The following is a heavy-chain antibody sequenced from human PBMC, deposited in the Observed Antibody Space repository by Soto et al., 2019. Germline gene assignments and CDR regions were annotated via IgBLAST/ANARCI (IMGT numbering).Heavy chain of an antibody. CDR3: GKASSSNSWSPIDY. Sequence: SLRLSCAASGFTLDDYAMHWVRQIPGKGLQWVSGISWSTSSIGYGASLRGRFLISRDNANNSLNLQMNDLRPEDTALYYCGKASSSNSWSPIDYWGQGTMVTVSS. D-gene: IGHD3-3*01. V-gene: IGHV3-9*01. CDR2: ISWSTSSI. CDR1: GFTLDDYA. J-gene: IGHJ4*02.